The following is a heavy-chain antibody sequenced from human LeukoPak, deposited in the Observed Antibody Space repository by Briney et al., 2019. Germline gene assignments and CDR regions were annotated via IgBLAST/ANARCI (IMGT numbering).Heavy chain of an antibody. CDR2: IIPILGIA. J-gene: IGHJ6*03. CDR1: GGTFSSYA. CDR3: ARVYYYFYMDV. Sequence: SVKVSCKASGGTFSSYAISWVRQAPRQGLEWMGRIIPILGIANYAQKFQGRVTITADKSTSTAYMEQTSLRSDDTAVYYCARVYYYFYMDVWGKGTTLTVSS. V-gene: IGHV1-69*04.